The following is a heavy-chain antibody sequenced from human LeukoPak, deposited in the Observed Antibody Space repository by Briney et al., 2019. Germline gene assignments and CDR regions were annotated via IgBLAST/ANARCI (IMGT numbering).Heavy chain of an antibody. Sequence: GGSLRLSCAASGFTFSSYSMNWVRQAPGKGLEWVSSISSSSSYIYYADSVKGRFTISRDNAKNSLYLQMNSLRAEDTAVYYCAAHYCSGGSCSLVWFDPWGQGTLVTVSS. J-gene: IGHJ5*02. CDR1: GFTFSSYS. D-gene: IGHD2-15*01. V-gene: IGHV3-21*01. CDR3: AAHYCSGGSCSLVWFDP. CDR2: ISSSSSYI.